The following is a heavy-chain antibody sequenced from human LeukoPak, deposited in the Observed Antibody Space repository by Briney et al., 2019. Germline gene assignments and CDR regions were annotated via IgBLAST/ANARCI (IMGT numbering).Heavy chain of an antibody. CDR1: GFTLREFG. Sequence: PGGSLRLSCAASGFTLREFGMHWVRPAPGKGVEWVAVIWYDGNNKYYADSVKGRFTISRDNSKNTLYLQMKSLRAEDTAVYYCARDYHGLDYWGQGTLVTVSS. CDR3: ARDYHGLDY. J-gene: IGHJ4*02. D-gene: IGHD2-2*01. V-gene: IGHV3-33*01. CDR2: IWYDGNNK.